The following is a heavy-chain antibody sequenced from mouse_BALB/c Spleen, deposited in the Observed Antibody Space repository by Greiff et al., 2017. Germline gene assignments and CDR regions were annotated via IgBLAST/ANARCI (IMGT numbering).Heavy chain of an antibody. CDR2: IRNKANGYTT. Sequence: EVQLVESGGGLVQPGGSLRLSCATSGFTFTDYYMSWVRQPPGKALEWLGFIRNKANGYTTEYSASVKGRFTISRDNSQSILYLQMNTLRAEDSATYYCARYYYGSSYLYFDYWGQGTTLTVSS. D-gene: IGHD1-1*01. V-gene: IGHV7-3*02. CDR1: GFTFTDYY. J-gene: IGHJ2*01. CDR3: ARYYYGSSYLYFDY.